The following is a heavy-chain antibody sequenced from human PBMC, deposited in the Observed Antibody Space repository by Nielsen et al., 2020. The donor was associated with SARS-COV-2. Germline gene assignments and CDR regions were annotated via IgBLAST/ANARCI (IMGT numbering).Heavy chain of an antibody. CDR1: GGSISSYY. V-gene: IGHV4-59*12. J-gene: IGHJ3*02. Sequence: SETLFLTCTVSGGSISSYYWTWIRQPPGKGLEWIGYIYYSGTNYIPSLKSRVTISSDTSKNQFSLTLRSVTAADTAVYYCARDPLWFGELLAAFDIWGQGTMVTVSS. CDR2: IYYSGT. D-gene: IGHD3-10*01. CDR3: ARDPLWFGELLAAFDI.